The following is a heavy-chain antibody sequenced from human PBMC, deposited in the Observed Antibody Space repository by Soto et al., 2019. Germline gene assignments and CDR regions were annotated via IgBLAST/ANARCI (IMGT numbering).Heavy chain of an antibody. CDR2: INHRGST. CDR1: GGSLSGYY. CDR3: ARGGNSGYVV. V-gene: IGHV4-34*01. D-gene: IGHD5-12*01. Sequence: SETLSLTCAVYGGSLSGYYWSWIRQPPGKGLEWIGEINHRGSTTYNPSLKSRVTISVDTSKNQFSLKLSSVTAADTAVYYCARGGNSGYVVWGQGTLVTVSS. J-gene: IGHJ4*02.